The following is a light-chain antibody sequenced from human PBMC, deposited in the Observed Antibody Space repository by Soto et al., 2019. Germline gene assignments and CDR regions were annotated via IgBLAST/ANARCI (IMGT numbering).Light chain of an antibody. CDR2: EGS. Sequence: QSALTQPASVSGSPGQSITISCTGTSSDVGSYNLVSWYQQHPGKAPKLMIYEGSKRPSGVSNRFSGSKSGNTASLTISGLQAEDEGDYHCCSYAGSSTFVVFGGGTKVTVL. J-gene: IGLJ2*01. CDR3: CSYAGSSTFVV. V-gene: IGLV2-23*03. CDR1: SSDVGSYNL.